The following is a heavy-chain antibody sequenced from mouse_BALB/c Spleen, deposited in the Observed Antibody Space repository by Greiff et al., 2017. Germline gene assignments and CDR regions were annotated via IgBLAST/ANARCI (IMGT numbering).Heavy chain of an antibody. V-gene: IGHV14-4*02. Sequence: EVQLQQSGAELVRSGASVKLSCTASGFNIKDYYMHWVKQRPEQGLEWIGWIDPENGDTEYAPKFQGKATMTADTSSNTAYLQLSSLTSEDTAVYYCNAGGGNHYYAMDYWGQGTSVTVSS. CDR2: IDPENGDT. J-gene: IGHJ4*01. CDR3: NAGGGNHYYAMDY. CDR1: GFNIKDYY.